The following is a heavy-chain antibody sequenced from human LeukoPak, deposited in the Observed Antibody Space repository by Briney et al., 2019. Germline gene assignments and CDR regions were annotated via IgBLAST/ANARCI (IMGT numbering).Heavy chain of an antibody. Sequence: GGSLRLSCAASGFTFSSCGFHWVRQAPGKGPEWVAVIWYDGTHKYYADSVKGRLTISRDNSKNTVYLQMNSLRAEDTAVYYCVKDRGDGYRGFDYWGQGTLVTVSS. CDR3: VKDRGDGYRGFDY. D-gene: IGHD5-24*01. J-gene: IGHJ4*02. CDR2: IWYDGTHK. V-gene: IGHV3-33*06. CDR1: GFTFSSCG.